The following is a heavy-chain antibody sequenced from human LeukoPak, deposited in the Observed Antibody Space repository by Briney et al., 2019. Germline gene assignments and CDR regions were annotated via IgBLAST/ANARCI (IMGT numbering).Heavy chain of an antibody. CDR2: IRYDGSNK. J-gene: IGHJ4*02. CDR3: AKGTPIAVAGTGVWFDY. Sequence: GGSLRLSCAASGFTFSSYGMHWVRQAPGKGLEWVAFIRYDGSNKYYADSVKGRFTISRDNSKNTLYLQMNSLRAEDTAVYYCAKGTPIAVAGTGVWFDYWGQGTLVTVSS. V-gene: IGHV3-30*02. D-gene: IGHD6-19*01. CDR1: GFTFSSYG.